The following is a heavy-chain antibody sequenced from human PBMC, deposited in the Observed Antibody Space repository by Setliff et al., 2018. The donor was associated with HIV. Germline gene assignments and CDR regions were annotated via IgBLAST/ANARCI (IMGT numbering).Heavy chain of an antibody. J-gene: IGHJ4*02. Sequence: PGGSLRLSCAASGFIVTDYGMTWVRQAPGKGLEWVSAIIESGGTFYTDAVKGRFTISRDNSNNTLYLQVSSLRPEDTAVYYCAGARIPTGGMSTSFDYWGQGTPVTVYS. V-gene: IGHV3-23*01. CDR3: AGARIPTGGMSTSFDY. D-gene: IGHD2-15*01. CDR2: IIESGGT. CDR1: GFIVTDYG.